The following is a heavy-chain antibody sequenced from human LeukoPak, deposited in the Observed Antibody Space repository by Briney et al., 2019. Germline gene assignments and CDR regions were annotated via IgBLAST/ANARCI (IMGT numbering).Heavy chain of an antibody. Sequence: ASVKVSCKASGYTFTNYGISWVRQAPGQGPEWMGWISAYNGNTHYAQKLQGRVTMTTDTSTSTVYMELRSLRSDDTAVYYCARGSPPRRNYDSRGYYSYYFDYWGQGTLVTVSS. CDR2: ISAYNGNT. CDR1: GYTFTNYG. CDR3: ARGSPPRRNYDSRGYYSYYFDY. J-gene: IGHJ4*02. D-gene: IGHD3-22*01. V-gene: IGHV1-18*01.